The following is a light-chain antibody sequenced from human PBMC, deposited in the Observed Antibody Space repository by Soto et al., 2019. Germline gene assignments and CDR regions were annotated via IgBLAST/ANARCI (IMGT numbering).Light chain of an antibody. CDR1: QSVSSY. V-gene: IGKV3-11*01. Sequence: EIVSTQSPATLSLSPGEMATLSGGASQSVSSYLAWYQQKPGQAPRLLIHGASNRATGIPDRFSGSGSGTEFTLTISSLQPDDFATYYCQHYNSYSAAFGQGTKVDNK. CDR2: GAS. J-gene: IGKJ1*01. CDR3: QHYNSYSAA.